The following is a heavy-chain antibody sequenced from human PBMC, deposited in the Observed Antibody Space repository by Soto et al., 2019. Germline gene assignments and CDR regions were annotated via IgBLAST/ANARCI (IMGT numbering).Heavy chain of an antibody. CDR3: AKDRYLGEPRTYYFDY. D-gene: IGHD3-16*01. Sequence: GSLRLSCVASGFSFSKYAMNWVRQAPGKGLEWVSGISGSGGSAFFAHSVRGRFTISGDNSKSTVFLQMNGLRPEDTAVYYCAKDRYLGEPRTYYFDYWGQGTLVTVSS. V-gene: IGHV3-23*01. CDR1: GFSFSKYA. CDR2: ISGSGGSA. J-gene: IGHJ4*02.